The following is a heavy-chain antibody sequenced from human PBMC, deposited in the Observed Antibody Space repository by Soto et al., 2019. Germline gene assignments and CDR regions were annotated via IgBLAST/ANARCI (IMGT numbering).Heavy chain of an antibody. V-gene: IGHV4-34*01. D-gene: IGHD6-6*01. Sequence: QVQLQQWGAGLLKPSETLSLTCAVYGESFSAYYWSWIRQPPGKGLEWIGEINHRGSTNYSPSLMSRVTISVDTYKRQFSLKLNSVTAADTALYYCARGDGGSSEWGQGTLVSVSS. J-gene: IGHJ4*02. CDR3: ARGDGGSSE. CDR1: GESFSAYY. CDR2: INHRGST.